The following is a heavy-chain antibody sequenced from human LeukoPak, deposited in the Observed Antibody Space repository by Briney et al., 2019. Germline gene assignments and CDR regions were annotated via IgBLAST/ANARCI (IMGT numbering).Heavy chain of an antibody. V-gene: IGHV3-11*01. CDR2: ISSSGSTI. CDR3: ARLPAQLWLGYFDY. CDR1: GFTFSDYY. J-gene: IGHJ4*02. D-gene: IGHD5-18*01. Sequence: GGPLRLSCAASGFTFSDYYMSWIRQAPGKGLEWVSYISSSGSTIYYADSVKGRFTISRDNAKNSLYLQMNSLRAEDTAVYYCARLPAQLWLGYFDYWGQGTLVTVSS.